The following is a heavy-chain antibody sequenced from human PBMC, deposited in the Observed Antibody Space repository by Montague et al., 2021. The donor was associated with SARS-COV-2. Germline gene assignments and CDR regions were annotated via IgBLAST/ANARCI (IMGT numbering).Heavy chain of an antibody. D-gene: IGHD3-3*01. CDR2: IHTSGST. J-gene: IGHJ6*02. Sequence: SETLSLTCTVSGGSISSYYGSWIRQSAGKGLEWIGRIHTSGSTDYNPSLNSRVTMSVDTSKNQFSLKLSSVTAADTAVYYCASGKYYDFWSGYYSHDYVSAMDVWGQGTTVTVSS. V-gene: IGHV4-4*07. CDR1: GGSISSYY. CDR3: ASGKYYDFWSGYYSHDYVSAMDV.